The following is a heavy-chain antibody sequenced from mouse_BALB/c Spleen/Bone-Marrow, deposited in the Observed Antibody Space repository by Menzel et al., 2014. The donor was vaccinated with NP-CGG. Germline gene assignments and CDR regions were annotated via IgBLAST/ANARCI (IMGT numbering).Heavy chain of an antibody. V-gene: IGHV3-1*02. Sequence: EVQLQESGPDLVKPSQSLSLTCTVTGYSITSDYGWHWIRQFPGNKLEWMGYIHYRGSTDYNPSLKSRISITRDTSKNQFSLQLNSVTTEDTATYYCTRETTAVADFDYWGQGATLTVTS. J-gene: IGHJ2*01. CDR1: GYSITSDYG. CDR3: TRETTAVADFDY. D-gene: IGHD1-1*01. CDR2: IHYRGST.